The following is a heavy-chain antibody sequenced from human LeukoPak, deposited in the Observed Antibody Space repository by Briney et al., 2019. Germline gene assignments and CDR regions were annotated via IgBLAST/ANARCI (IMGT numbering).Heavy chain of an antibody. CDR1: GYTFTSYG. V-gene: IGHV1-18*01. Sequence: AAVKVSCKASGYTFTSYGISWLRQAPGQGLEWMGWISAYNGNTNYAQKLQGRVTMTTDTSTSTAYMELRSLRSDDTAVYYCARERWETHDILTGYYHDGRYDYGMDVWGQGTTVTVSS. CDR3: ARERWETHDILTGYYHDGRYDYGMDV. D-gene: IGHD3-9*01. CDR2: ISAYNGNT. J-gene: IGHJ6*02.